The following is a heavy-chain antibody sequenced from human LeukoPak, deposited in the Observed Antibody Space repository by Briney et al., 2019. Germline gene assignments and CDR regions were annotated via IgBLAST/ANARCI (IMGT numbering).Heavy chain of an antibody. Sequence: GGSLRLSCAASGFTFSSYAMSWVRQAPGKGLEWVSAISGSGGSTYYADSVKGRFTISRDNSKNTLYLQMNSLRAEDTAVYYCATHVGMFHYYDSSGASDYWGQGTLVTVSS. CDR3: ATHVGMFHYYDSSGASDY. D-gene: IGHD3-22*01. J-gene: IGHJ4*02. V-gene: IGHV3-23*01. CDR1: GFTFSSYA. CDR2: ISGSGGST.